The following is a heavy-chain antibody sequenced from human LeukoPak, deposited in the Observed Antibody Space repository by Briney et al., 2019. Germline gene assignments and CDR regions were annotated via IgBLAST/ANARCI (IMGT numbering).Heavy chain of an antibody. V-gene: IGHV4-61*02. Sequence: SQTLSLTCTVSGGSISSGSYYWSWIRQPAGKGLEWIGRIYTSGSTNYNPSLKSRVTISVDTSKNQFSLKLSSVTAADTAVYYCARERYSSSWRIDYWGQGTLVTVSS. CDR2: IYTSGST. D-gene: IGHD6-13*01. CDR3: ARERYSSSWRIDY. CDR1: GGSISSGSYY. J-gene: IGHJ4*02.